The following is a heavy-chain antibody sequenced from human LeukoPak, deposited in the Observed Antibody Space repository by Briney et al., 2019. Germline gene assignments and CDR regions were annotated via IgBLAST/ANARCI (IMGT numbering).Heavy chain of an antibody. CDR3: ARDRNGHPY. Sequence: PSETLSLTCTVSGGSISGYSRTWIRQSPGKGLEWIGYIHYTGNTNYNPSLRSRVTLLVDTSKNQLSLKLSTVTAADTAVYYCARDRNGHPYWGQGTLVTVSS. CDR1: GGSISGYS. V-gene: IGHV4-59*01. D-gene: IGHD2-8*01. J-gene: IGHJ4*02. CDR2: IHYTGNT.